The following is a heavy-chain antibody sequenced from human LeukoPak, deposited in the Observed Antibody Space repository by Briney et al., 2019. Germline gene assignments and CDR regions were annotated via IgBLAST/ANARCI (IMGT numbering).Heavy chain of an antibody. J-gene: IGHJ4*02. Sequence: PSETLSLTCTVSGGSISSSSYYWGWIRQPPGKGLEWIGSIYYSGSTYYNPSLKSRVTISVGTSKNQFSLKLSSVTAADTAVYYCARHHSSGWATFDYWGQGTLVTVSS. V-gene: IGHV4-39*01. CDR1: GGSISSSSYY. CDR2: IYYSGST. CDR3: ARHHSSGWATFDY. D-gene: IGHD6-19*01.